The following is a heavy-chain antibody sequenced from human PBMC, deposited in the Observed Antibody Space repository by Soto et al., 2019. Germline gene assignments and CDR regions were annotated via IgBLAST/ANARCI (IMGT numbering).Heavy chain of an antibody. CDR3: VRGRELVWFGEETFGVDV. Sequence: QVQLQQWGAGLLKPSATLSLTCAVHGGSFSGYYWSWIRQSPGKGLEWVGEITHSGGINYNMSVKSRVTISEDTSQKQFSLKVNSVTAADTAVYYCVRGRELVWFGEETFGVDVWGQGTTVTVSS. CDR1: GGSFSGYY. D-gene: IGHD3-10*01. V-gene: IGHV4-34*02. J-gene: IGHJ6*02. CDR2: ITHSGGI.